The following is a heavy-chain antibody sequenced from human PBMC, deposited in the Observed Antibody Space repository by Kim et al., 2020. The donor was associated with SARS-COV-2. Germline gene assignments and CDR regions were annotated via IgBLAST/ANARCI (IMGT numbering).Heavy chain of an antibody. Sequence: GGSLRLSCAASGFTFSSYAMTWVRQAPGKGLEWVSGISGSGGSTYYADSVKGRFTISRDNSKNTLFLQMNSLRAEDTAVYYCAKIYSSSWYDAFDIWGQGTMVTVSS. D-gene: IGHD6-13*01. V-gene: IGHV3-23*01. CDR2: ISGSGGST. J-gene: IGHJ3*02. CDR3: AKIYSSSWYDAFDI. CDR1: GFTFSSYA.